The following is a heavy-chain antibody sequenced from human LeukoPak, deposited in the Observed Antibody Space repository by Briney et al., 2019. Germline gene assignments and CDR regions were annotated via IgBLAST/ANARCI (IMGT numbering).Heavy chain of an antibody. CDR3: ARGNRVYYYGSGSYYIPYGNWFDP. CDR1: GFTFSSYW. J-gene: IGHJ5*02. D-gene: IGHD3-10*01. CDR2: IISDVGST. V-gene: IGHV3-74*01. Sequence: GGSLRLSCAASGFTFSSYWMHWVRQAPGEGLVWVSRIISDVGSTSYADSVKGRFTISRDNAKNTLYLQMNSLRAEDTAAYYCARGNRVYYYGSGSYYIPYGNWFDPWGQGTLVTVSS.